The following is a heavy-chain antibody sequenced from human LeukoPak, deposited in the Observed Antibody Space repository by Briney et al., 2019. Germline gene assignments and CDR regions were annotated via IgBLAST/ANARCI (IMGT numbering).Heavy chain of an antibody. Sequence: SETLSRTCAVYGGSFSGYYWSWIRQPPGKGLEWIGEINHSGSTNYNPSLKSRVTISVDTSKTQFSLKLSSVTAADTAVYYCARSRLHPIIFDYWGQGTLVTVSS. CDR1: GGSFSGYY. CDR3: ARSRLHPIIFDY. V-gene: IGHV4-34*01. J-gene: IGHJ4*02. D-gene: IGHD5-24*01. CDR2: INHSGST.